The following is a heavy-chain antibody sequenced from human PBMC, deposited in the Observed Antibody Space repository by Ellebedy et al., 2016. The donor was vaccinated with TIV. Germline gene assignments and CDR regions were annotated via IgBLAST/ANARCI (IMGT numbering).Heavy chain of an antibody. CDR3: AKIRAQWEPLGY. D-gene: IGHD1-26*01. CDR2: ISDDGSNK. Sequence: LSLTCXASGLTFSSFAIHWVRQAPGKGLEWVAVISDDGSNKYYIDSVKGRFTISRDNSKNTLYLQMNSLRAEDTAVYYCAKIRAQWEPLGYWGQGTLVTVSS. V-gene: IGHV3-30*18. J-gene: IGHJ4*02. CDR1: GLTFSSFA.